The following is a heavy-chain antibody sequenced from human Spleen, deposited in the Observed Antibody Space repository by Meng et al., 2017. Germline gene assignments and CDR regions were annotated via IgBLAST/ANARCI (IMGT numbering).Heavy chain of an antibody. V-gene: IGHV1-18*01. CDR1: GYTSASYG. D-gene: IGHD3-10*01. J-gene: IGHJ4*02. CDR2: FVSNADT. CDR3: ARGTPGRSYSDY. Sequence: QAQLLQSGAEVKKPGASVSLSCKASGYTSASYGISWFRQAPGQGLEWMGWFVSNADTYPAQKFQGRVTMTRDTHASTDFMELRSLRFDDTAVYYCARGTPGRSYSDYWGQGTLVTVSS.